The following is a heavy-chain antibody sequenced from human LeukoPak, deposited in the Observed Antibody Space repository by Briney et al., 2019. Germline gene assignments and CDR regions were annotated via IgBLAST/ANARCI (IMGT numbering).Heavy chain of an antibody. CDR1: GFTFSSYA. D-gene: IGHD5-12*01. CDR3: ARDLGGYTLDYYFDY. CDR2: ISGSGGST. V-gene: IGHV3-23*01. J-gene: IGHJ4*02. Sequence: PGGSLRLSCAASGFTFSSYAMSWVRQAPGKGLEWVSGISGSGGSTVYVDSVKGRFTISRDNSKNTLYLQMNSLRAEDTAVYYCARDLGGYTLDYYFDYWGQGTLVTVSS.